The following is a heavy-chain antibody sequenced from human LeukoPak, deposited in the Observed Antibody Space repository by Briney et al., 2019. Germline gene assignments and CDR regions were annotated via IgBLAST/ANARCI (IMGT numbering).Heavy chain of an antibody. Sequence: PSETLSLTCAVYGGSFSGYYWSWIRQPPGKELEWIGSMYYSGSTYYNPSLKSRVTISVDTSKNQFSLKLSSVTAADTALYYCARHSSLRTFDYWGQGTLVTVSS. CDR3: ARHSSLRTFDY. CDR1: GGSFSGYY. V-gene: IGHV4-34*01. CDR2: MYYSGST. D-gene: IGHD1-1*01. J-gene: IGHJ4*02.